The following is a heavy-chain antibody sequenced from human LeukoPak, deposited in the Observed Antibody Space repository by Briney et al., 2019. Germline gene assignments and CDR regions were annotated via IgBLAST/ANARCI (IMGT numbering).Heavy chain of an antibody. CDR1: WVPQWLL. Sequence: PSETFPHLRCLWWVPQWLLLELDPPAPREGAGVDWGNNHSGSTNYNPSLKSRVTISVDTSKNQFSLKLSSVTAADTAVYYCAGLNMVRGVPWGQGTLVTVSS. V-gene: IGHV4-34*01. D-gene: IGHD3-10*01. CDR3: AGLNMVRGVP. J-gene: IGHJ5*02. CDR2: NHSGST.